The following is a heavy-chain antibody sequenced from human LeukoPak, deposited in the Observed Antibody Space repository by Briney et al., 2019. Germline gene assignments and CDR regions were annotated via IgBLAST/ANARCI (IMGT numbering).Heavy chain of an antibody. CDR1: DFTFSSYN. D-gene: IGHD5-12*01. CDR2: ISSTSRYI. J-gene: IGHJ4*02. Sequence: GGSLRLSCAASDFTFSSYNMNWVRHVPGKGLEWVSSISSTSRYIYYTGSVKGRFTISRDNAKNSLFLQMNSLEAEDTAVYYCARDQDSGYDKDSFDYWGQRTLVTVSS. CDR3: ARDQDSGYDKDSFDY. V-gene: IGHV3-21*01.